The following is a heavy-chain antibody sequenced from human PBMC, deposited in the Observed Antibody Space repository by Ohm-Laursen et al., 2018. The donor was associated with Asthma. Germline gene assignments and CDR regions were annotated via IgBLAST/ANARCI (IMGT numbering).Heavy chain of an antibody. J-gene: IGHJ5*02. Sequence: SLRLSCAASGFTFSSYTMSWVRQAPGKGLEWLSIVSGLDSGAHTYYADSVKGRFTISRDNSKSTLFLQMNSLRAEDTDVYYCARDRLTIFTNWFDPWGQGTLVTVSS. CDR2: VSGLDSGAHT. D-gene: IGHD3-3*01. V-gene: IGHV3-23*01. CDR1: GFTFSSYT. CDR3: ARDRLTIFTNWFDP.